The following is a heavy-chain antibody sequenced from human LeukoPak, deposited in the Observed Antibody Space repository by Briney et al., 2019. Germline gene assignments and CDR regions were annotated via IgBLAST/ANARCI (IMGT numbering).Heavy chain of an antibody. D-gene: IGHD6-19*01. CDR3: ARYSRGWYKD. V-gene: IGHV4-39*07. CDR1: GGSISSSSYY. J-gene: IGHJ4*02. Sequence: PSETLSLTCTVSGGSISSSSYYWGWIRQPPGKGLEWIGSIYYSGSTYYNPSLKSRVTISVDTSKNQFSLKLSSVTAADTAVYYCARYSRGWYKDWGQGTLVTVSS. CDR2: IYYSGST.